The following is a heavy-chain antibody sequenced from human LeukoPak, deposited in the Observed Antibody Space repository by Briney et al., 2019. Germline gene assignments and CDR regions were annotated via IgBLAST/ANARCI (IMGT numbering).Heavy chain of an antibody. CDR2: IYYSGST. J-gene: IGHJ3*02. CDR3: ARLGITIFGVAVEAFDI. D-gene: IGHD3-3*01. CDR1: GGSISSYY. V-gene: IGHV4-59*01. Sequence: SETLSLTCTVSGGSISSYYWSWIRQPPGKGLEWIGYIYYSGSTNYNPSLKSRVTISVGTSKNQFSLKLSSVTAADTAVYYCARLGITIFGVAVEAFDIWGQGTMVTVPS.